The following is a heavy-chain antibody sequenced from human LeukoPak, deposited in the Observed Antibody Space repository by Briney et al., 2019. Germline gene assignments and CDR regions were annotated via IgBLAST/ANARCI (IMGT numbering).Heavy chain of an antibody. CDR3: ARIPAAGSMGWFDP. J-gene: IGHJ5*02. CDR1: GGSISSYY. Sequence: PSETLSLTCTVSGGSISSYYWSWIRQPAGKGLEWIGRIYTSGSTNYNPSLKSRVTMSVDTSKNQFSLRLTSLTAADTAVYYCARIPAAGSMGWFDPWGQGTLVTVSS. CDR2: IYTSGST. D-gene: IGHD6-13*01. V-gene: IGHV4-4*07.